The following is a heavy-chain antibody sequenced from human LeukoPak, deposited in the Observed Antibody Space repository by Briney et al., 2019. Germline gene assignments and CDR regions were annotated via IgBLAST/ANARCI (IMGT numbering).Heavy chain of an antibody. CDR1: GFTFSSYW. CDR3: ARGATYYYDSSGYYFY. D-gene: IGHD3-22*01. V-gene: IGHV3-74*01. Sequence: GGSLRLSCAASGFTFSSYWMHWDRQAPGKGLVWVSRINSDGSSTSYADSVKGRFTISRDNAKNTLYLQMNSLRAEDTAVYYCARGATYYYDSSGYYFYWGQGTLVTVSS. J-gene: IGHJ4*02. CDR2: INSDGSST.